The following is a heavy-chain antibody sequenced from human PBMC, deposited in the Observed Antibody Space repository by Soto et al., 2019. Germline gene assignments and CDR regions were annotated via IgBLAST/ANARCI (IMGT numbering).Heavy chain of an antibody. CDR1: GFTFSSYA. Sequence: LRLSCAASGFTFSSYAMSWVRQAPGKGLEWVSAISGSGGSTYYADSVKGRFTISRDNSKNTLYLQMNSLRAEDTAVYYCAKIGRFPGVYYFDYWGQGTLVTVSS. J-gene: IGHJ4*02. V-gene: IGHV3-23*01. CDR2: ISGSGGST. CDR3: AKIGRFPGVYYFDY. D-gene: IGHD3-3*01.